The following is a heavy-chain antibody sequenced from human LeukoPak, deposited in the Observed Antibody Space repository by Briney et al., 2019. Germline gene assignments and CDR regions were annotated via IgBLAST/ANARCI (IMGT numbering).Heavy chain of an antibody. J-gene: IGHJ6*03. Sequence: ASVKVSCKASGYTFTSYDINWVRQATGQGLEWMGWMNPNSGNTGYAQKFQGRVTITRNTSISTAYMELSSLRSEDTAVYYCARGRKGIAAAGRRYYNYMDVWGKGTTVTVSS. CDR2: MNPNSGNT. D-gene: IGHD6-13*01. CDR3: ARGRKGIAAAGRRYYNYMDV. V-gene: IGHV1-8*03. CDR1: GYTFTSYD.